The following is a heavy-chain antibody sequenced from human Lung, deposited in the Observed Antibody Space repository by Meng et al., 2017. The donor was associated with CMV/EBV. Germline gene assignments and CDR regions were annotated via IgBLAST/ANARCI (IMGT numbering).Heavy chain of an antibody. D-gene: IGHD3-3*01. V-gene: IGHV3-30*04. CDR2: TSYDGSKK. Sequence: GESXKISCVASGFMFSSYSLHWVRQAPGKGLEWVAVTSYDGSKKEYANSVKGRFIVSRDNSKNTLYLQMNTLRADDTAVYYCARADYANYGFWSGFPAFWGQGTRVTVSS. CDR3: ARADYANYGFWSGFPAF. J-gene: IGHJ4*02. CDR1: GFMFSSYS.